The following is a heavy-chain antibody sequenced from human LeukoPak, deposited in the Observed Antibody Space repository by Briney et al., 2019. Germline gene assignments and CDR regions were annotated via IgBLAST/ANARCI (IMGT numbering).Heavy chain of an antibody. J-gene: IGHJ4*02. CDR2: IQYDGTTK. V-gene: IGHV3-30*02. Sequence: PGGSLRLSCAASGFTFSTYGMHWVRQAPDKRLEWVAFIQYDGTTKYYADSVKGRFTISRDNSKNTMYLQMNSLRAEDTEVYYCAKWQDPYSSGWYFDYWGQGTLVTVSS. CDR3: AKWQDPYSSGWYFDY. CDR1: GFTFSTYG. D-gene: IGHD6-19*01.